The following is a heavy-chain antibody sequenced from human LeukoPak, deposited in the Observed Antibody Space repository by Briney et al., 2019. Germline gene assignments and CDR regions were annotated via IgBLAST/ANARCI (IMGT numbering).Heavy chain of an antibody. CDR3: ARDPIHYFGSSAYSSDDF. D-gene: IGHD3-22*01. CDR2: IYTTGST. Sequence: SQTLSLTCTVSGGSISSYYWSWIRQPAGKGLEWIGRIYTTGSTDYNPSLKSRVTLSVDTSKNQFSLTLRSVTAADTAVYYCARDPIHYFGSSAYSSDDFWGQGTLVTISS. V-gene: IGHV4-4*07. CDR1: GGSISSYY. J-gene: IGHJ4*02.